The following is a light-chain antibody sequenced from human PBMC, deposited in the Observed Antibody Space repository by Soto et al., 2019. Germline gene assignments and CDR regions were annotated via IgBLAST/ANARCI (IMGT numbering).Light chain of an antibody. CDR3: QQYSSYTWA. J-gene: IGKJ1*01. CDR1: QSINSW. V-gene: IGKV1-5*01. CDR2: DAS. Sequence: DIQMTQSPSTLSASVGDRVTTTCGASQSINSWLAWYQQKPGKAPKLLIYDASNLESGVPSRFSGSGSGTEFTLTISSLQPDDFATYYCQQYSSYTWAFGQGTKVDI.